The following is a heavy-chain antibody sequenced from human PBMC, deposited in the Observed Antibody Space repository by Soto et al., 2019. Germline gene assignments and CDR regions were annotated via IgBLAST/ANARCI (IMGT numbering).Heavy chain of an antibody. V-gene: IGHV3-64D*06. D-gene: IGHD6-19*01. CDR3: VKSPSGWSNYYYYGMDL. CDR2: ISIDGGST. CDR1: GFTFSSYA. Sequence: PGGSLRLSCSASGFTFSSYAMHWVRQTPGKGLEYVSAISIDGGSTYYADSVKGRVTISRDNSKNTLYLQMNSLRGEDTAVYYCVKSPSGWSNYYYYGMDLWGQGTTVTVSS. J-gene: IGHJ6*02.